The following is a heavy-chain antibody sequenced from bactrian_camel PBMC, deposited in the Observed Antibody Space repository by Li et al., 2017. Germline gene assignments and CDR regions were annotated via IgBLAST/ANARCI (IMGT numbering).Heavy chain of an antibody. CDR1: GTAAS. J-gene: IGHJ4*01. V-gene: IGHV3S53*01. CDR3: ALDPGASHCSGGSWRAQTLGLF. CDR2: IDSDGTT. Sequence: QVQLVESGGGSVQPGGSLRISCTGSGTAASRWFRQAPGKEREGVAAIDSDGTTIYADSVKGRFTISKDNAKNRLYLQMNSLKPEDTAMYYCALDPGASHCSGGSWRAQTLGLFWGQGTQVTVS. D-gene: IGHD6*01.